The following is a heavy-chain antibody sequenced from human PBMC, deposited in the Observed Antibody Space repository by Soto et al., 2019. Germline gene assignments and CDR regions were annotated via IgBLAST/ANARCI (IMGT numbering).Heavy chain of an antibody. V-gene: IGHV2-5*01. CDR2: IYWNDDK. CDR3: ARIQGSSWSGY. Sequence: QITLKESGPTLVKPTQTLTLTCTFSGFSLSTSGVGVGWIRQPPGKALEWLALIYWNDDKRYSPSLKSRLTITKDTSKNQVVLTMTNMDAVDTATYYCARIQGSSWSGYWGQGTLVTVSS. J-gene: IGHJ4*02. D-gene: IGHD6-13*01. CDR1: GFSLSTSGVG.